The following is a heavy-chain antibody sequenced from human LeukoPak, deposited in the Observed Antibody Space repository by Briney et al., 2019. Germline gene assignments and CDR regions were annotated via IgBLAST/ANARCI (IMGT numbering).Heavy chain of an antibody. J-gene: IGHJ4*02. V-gene: IGHV3-64*01. D-gene: IGHD1-20*01. CDR2: ISSNGGST. Sequence: GGSLRLSCAASGFTFSSYAMHWVRQAPGKGLEYASAISSNGGSTYYANSVKGRFTISRDNSKNTLYLQMGSLRAEDMAVYYCARGPNWNDVMVDYWGQGTLVTVSS. CDR1: GFTFSSYA. CDR3: ARGPNWNDVMVDY.